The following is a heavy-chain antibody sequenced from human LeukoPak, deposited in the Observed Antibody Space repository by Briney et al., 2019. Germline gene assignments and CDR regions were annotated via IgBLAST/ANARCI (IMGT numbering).Heavy chain of an antibody. CDR1: GGSIRSYY. V-gene: IGHV4-4*07. CDR2: VYTSGST. CDR3: VAEEYGTGSYYKSSV. Sequence: SETLSLTCSVSGGSIRSYYWGWIRQPAGRGLEWIGRVYTSGSTNYNPSLKSRVTMSVDTSKNQFSLKLTSVTAADTAVYYCVAEEYGTGSYYKSSVWGKGTLVTVSS. D-gene: IGHD3-10*01. J-gene: IGHJ4*02.